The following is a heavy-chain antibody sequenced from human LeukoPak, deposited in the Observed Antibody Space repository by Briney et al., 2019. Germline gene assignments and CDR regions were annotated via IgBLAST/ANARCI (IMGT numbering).Heavy chain of an antibody. V-gene: IGHV3-33*01. CDR3: ARDWDRDGYNLG. J-gene: IGHJ4*02. CDR2: LVYDARS. D-gene: IGHD5-24*01. Sequence: GGSLRLSCAASGFPFSSYGMHWVRQAPGKGLEWVARLVYDARSDYANSVKGRFSISRDDSKNTLFLDMSNLRAEDTAVYYCARDWDRDGYNLGWGQGTLVTVSS. CDR1: GFPFSSYG.